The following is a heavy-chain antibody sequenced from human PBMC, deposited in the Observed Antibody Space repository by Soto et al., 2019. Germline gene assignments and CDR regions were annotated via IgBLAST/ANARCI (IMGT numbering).Heavy chain of an antibody. CDR2: ISGSGDTT. CDR3: AKEAPVRTLIAATCWHFDY. Sequence: PGGSLRLSCEASEFTFSSYAMNWVRQAPGKGLEWVSGISGSGDTTHYADSVKGRFTISRDNSKNTLYLQMNSLRVEDTAVYYCAKEAPVRTLIAATCWHFDYWGQGTLVTVSS. V-gene: IGHV3-23*01. J-gene: IGHJ4*02. D-gene: IGHD5-12*01. CDR1: EFTFSSYA.